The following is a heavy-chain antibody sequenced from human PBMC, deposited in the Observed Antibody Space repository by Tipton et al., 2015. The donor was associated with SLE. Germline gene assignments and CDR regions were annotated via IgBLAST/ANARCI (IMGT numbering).Heavy chain of an antibody. CDR2: IRYDGSNK. CDR3: ARGGGYSYGKDFDY. D-gene: IGHD5-18*01. CDR1: GFTFSDHY. Sequence: SLRLSCAASGFTFSDHYMDWVRQAPGKGLEWVAFIRYDGSNKYYADSVKGRFTISRDNSKNTLYLQMNSLRAEDTAVYYCARGGGYSYGKDFDYWGQGTLVTVSS. V-gene: IGHV3-33*08. J-gene: IGHJ4*02.